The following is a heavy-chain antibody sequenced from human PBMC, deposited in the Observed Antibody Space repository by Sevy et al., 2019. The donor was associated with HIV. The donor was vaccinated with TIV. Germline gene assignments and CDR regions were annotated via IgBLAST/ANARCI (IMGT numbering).Heavy chain of an antibody. J-gene: IGHJ5*02. CDR3: ARHRDYYGSGTVDP. D-gene: IGHD3-10*01. CDR2: IYYSGST. V-gene: IGHV4-39*01. Sequence: SETLSLTCTVSGGSISSSSYYWGWIRQPPGKGLEWIGSIYYSGSTYYNPSLKSQVTISVDTSKNQFSLKLSSVTAADTAVYYCARHRDYYGSGTVDPWGQGTLVTVSS. CDR1: GGSISSSSYY.